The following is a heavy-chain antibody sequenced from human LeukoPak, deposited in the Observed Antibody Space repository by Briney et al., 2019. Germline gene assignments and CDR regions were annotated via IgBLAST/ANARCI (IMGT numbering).Heavy chain of an antibody. CDR3: AREGQFGVFIGFVY. CDR2: ISAYNGNT. V-gene: IGHV1-18*01. Sequence: VASVKVSCKASGYTFTTYGISWVRQAPGQGLEWMGWISAYNGNTNYAQKLQGRVTMTRDTSTSTAYMELRSLRSDDTAVYYCAREGQFGVFIGFVYWGQGTLVTVSS. CDR1: GYTFTTYG. D-gene: IGHD3-3*01. J-gene: IGHJ4*02.